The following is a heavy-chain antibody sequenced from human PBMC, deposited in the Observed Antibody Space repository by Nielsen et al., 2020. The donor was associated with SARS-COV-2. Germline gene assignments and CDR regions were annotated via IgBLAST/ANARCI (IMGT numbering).Heavy chain of an antibody. CDR2: ISTDGTET. V-gene: IGHV3-74*01. CDR3: ARASPDGMDV. J-gene: IGHJ6*02. CDR1: GFTFGSNW. Sequence: GGSLRLSCAASGFTFGSNWMHWVRQVPEKGLVWVSRISTDGTETDYADSVKGRFTISRDNAKNSLYLQMNSLRAEDTALYYCARASPDGMDVWGQGTTVTVSS.